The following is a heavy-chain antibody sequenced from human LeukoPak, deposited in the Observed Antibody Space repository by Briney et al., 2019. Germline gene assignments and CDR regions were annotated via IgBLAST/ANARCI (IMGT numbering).Heavy chain of an antibody. CDR3: ASGVGGLYYYYGMDV. V-gene: IGHV1-8*01. Sequence: ASVKVSCKASGYTFTSYDINGVRQAPGQGLEWMGWMNPNSGNTGYAQKFQGRVTMTRNTSISTAYMELSSLRSEDTAVYYCASGVGGLYYYYGMDVWGQGTTVTVSS. CDR1: GYTFTSYD. CDR2: MNPNSGNT. J-gene: IGHJ6*02. D-gene: IGHD3/OR15-3a*01.